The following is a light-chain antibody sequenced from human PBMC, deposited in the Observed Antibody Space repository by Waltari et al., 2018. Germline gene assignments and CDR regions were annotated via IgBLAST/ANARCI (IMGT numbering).Light chain of an antibody. Sequence: VLTHSPGTLPLPPGEVAPLPCRASQSISHYLAWYQQTPCQAPRLLIDHASSRATGIPDRFSGSGSGTDFSLTISRLEPEDLAVYYCQHYVNLPATFGQGTKVEIK. V-gene: IGKV3-20*01. CDR2: HAS. CDR3: QHYVNLPAT. CDR1: QSISHY. J-gene: IGKJ1*01.